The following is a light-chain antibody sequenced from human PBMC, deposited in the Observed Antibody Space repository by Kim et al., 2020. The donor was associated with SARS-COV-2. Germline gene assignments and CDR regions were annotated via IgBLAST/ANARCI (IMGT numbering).Light chain of an antibody. CDR2: VGTGGIVG. CDR3: GADHGSGSNFRWV. Sequence: TCTLSRGYSNYKVDWYQQRQGKGPRFVMRVGTGGIVGSKGDGIPDRFSVLGSGLNRYLTIKNIQEEDESDYHCGADHGSGSNFRWVFGGGTKLTVL. CDR1: RGYSNYK. V-gene: IGLV9-49*01. J-gene: IGLJ3*02.